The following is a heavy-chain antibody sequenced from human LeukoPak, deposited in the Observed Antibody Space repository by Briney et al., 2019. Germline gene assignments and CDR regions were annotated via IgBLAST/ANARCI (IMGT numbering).Heavy chain of an antibody. CDR3: AREARSGSSWSSDFDI. J-gene: IGHJ3*02. CDR1: GGSISSSSYY. Sequence: PSETLSLTCTVSGGSISSSSYYWGWIRQPPGKGLEWIGSIYYSGSTYYNPSLKSRVTISVDTSKNQFSLKLSSVSAADTAVYYCAREARSGSSWSSDFDIWGQGTMVTVSS. D-gene: IGHD1-26*01. V-gene: IGHV4-39*07. CDR2: IYYSGST.